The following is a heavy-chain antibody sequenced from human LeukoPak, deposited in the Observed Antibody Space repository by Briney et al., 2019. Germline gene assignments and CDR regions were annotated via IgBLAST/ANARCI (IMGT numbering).Heavy chain of an antibody. J-gene: IGHJ4*02. V-gene: IGHV3-64*01. CDR2: ISSNGGST. CDR1: GVTFSSYA. D-gene: IGHD3-3*01. CDR3: ARHGHYDFWSGYSLDY. Sequence: PGGSLRLSCAASGVTFSSYAMHWVRQAPGKGLEYVSAISSNGGSTYYANSVKGRFTISRDNSKNTLYLQMGSLRAEDMAVYYCARHGHYDFWSGYSLDYWGQGTLVTVSS.